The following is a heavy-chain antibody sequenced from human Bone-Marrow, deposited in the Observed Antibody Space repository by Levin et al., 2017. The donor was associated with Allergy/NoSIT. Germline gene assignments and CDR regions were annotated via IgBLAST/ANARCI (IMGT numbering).Heavy chain of an antibody. CDR1: GFTFGNYA. D-gene: IGHD3-10*01. CDR3: AKGQGYGSGGYRGWFAP. J-gene: IGHJ5*02. Sequence: PGGSLRLSCVGTGFTFGNYAMNWVRQAPGKGLEWVASISGNGGTTYYVDSVRGRFTISRDNSKNTLYLQMSRLRGDDTGVFYCAKGQGYGSGGYRGWFAPWGQGTLVTVST. V-gene: IGHV3-23*01. CDR2: ISGNGGTT.